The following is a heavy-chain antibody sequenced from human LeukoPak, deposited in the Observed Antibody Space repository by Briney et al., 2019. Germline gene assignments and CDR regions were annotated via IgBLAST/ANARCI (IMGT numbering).Heavy chain of an antibody. CDR1: GFTFSSYA. CDR3: ARDPGYCSGGSCYNFDY. CDR2: ISYDGSNK. Sequence: GGSLRLSCAASGFTFSSYAVHWVRQAPGKGLEWVAVISYDGSNKYYADSVKGRFTISRDNSKNTLYLQMNSLRAEDTAVYYCARDPGYCSGGSCYNFDYWGQGTLVTASS. J-gene: IGHJ4*02. D-gene: IGHD2-15*01. V-gene: IGHV3-30*04.